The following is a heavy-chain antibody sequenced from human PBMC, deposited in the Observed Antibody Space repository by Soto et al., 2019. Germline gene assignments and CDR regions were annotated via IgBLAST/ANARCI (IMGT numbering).Heavy chain of an antibody. D-gene: IGHD3-3*01. J-gene: IGHJ6*02. CDR3: ARDRYDDFWSGYYYYGMDV. CDR1: GFTFSSYG. CDR2: IWYDGSNK. V-gene: IGHV3-33*01. Sequence: GGSLRLSCAASGFTFSSYGMHWVRQAPGKGLEWVAVIWYDGSNKYYADSVKGRFTISRDNSKNTLYLQMNSLRAEDTAVYYCARDRYDDFWSGYYYYGMDVWGQGTTVTVSS.